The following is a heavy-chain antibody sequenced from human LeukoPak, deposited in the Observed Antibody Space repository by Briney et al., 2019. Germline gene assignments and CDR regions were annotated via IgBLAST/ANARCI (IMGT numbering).Heavy chain of an antibody. J-gene: IGHJ3*02. CDR1: GFTFSSYW. CDR2: IYHTGST. D-gene: IGHD3-16*01. CDR3: ARRLTGNDNTWGAFDI. Sequence: PGGSLRLSCAASGFTFSSYWMSWVRQAPGKGLESIGFIYHTGSTNYNPSLEGRATISLDTSKNQFSLQLSSLTAADTALYYCARRLTGNDNTWGAFDIWGQGTMVTVSS. V-gene: IGHV4-59*08.